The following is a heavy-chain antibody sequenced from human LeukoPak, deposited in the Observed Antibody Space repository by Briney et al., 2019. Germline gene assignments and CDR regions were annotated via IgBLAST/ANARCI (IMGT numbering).Heavy chain of an antibody. CDR1: GFTLGSYS. J-gene: IGHJ5*02. CDR3: ARDLAPTTILARWFDP. Sequence: GGSLRLSCAASGFTLGSYSMNWVRQAPGKGLEWASSISTTSRHIHYADSLRGRFTISRDNAKNSLFLQMDSLRAEDTAIYYCARDLAPTTILARWFDPWGQGTLVTVSS. D-gene: IGHD4-17*01. CDR2: ISTTSRHI. V-gene: IGHV3-21*01.